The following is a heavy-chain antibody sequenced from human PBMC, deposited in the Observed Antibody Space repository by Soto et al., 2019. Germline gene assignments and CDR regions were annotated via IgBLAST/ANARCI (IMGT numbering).Heavy chain of an antibody. V-gene: IGHV1-69*12. CDR2: IIPIFGTA. CDR1: GVTLRSYA. CDR3: ARPVGAGGMDG. J-gene: IGHJ6*02. D-gene: IGHD3-16*01. Sequence: QVQMVQSGAEVKKPGSSVKVSCKASGVTLRSYAISWARQDPGQGLEWMGGIIPIFGTANYAQKFQGRVTITADESTSTAYMELSSLRSEDTAVYYCARPVGAGGMDGWGQGTTVTVSS.